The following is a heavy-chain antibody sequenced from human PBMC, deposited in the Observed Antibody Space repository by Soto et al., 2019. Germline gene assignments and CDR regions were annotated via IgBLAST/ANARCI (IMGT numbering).Heavy chain of an antibody. Sequence: PWGVLRLSCAASGFTFSSYAMSWVRQAPGKGLEWVSAISGSGGSTYYADSVKGRFTISRDNSKNTLYLQMNSLRAEDTAVYYCAKDSSAEYYFDYWGQGTLVTVSS. V-gene: IGHV3-23*01. CDR3: AKDSSAEYYFDY. CDR1: GFTFSSYA. J-gene: IGHJ4*02. D-gene: IGHD2-2*01. CDR2: ISGSGGST.